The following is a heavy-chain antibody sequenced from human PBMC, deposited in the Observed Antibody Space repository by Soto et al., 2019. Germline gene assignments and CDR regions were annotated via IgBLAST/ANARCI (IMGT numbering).Heavy chain of an antibody. CDR2: ITSSGGYI. CDR1: GFTFSNYA. V-gene: IGHV3-21*01. Sequence: PGGSLRLSCEASGFTFSNYAMSWVRQVPGKGLEWVSGITSSGGYIYYADSVKGRFTISRDNSKNSLYLQMNSLRAEDTAVYYCARGLPRAGPYYDILTGYYSDAFDIWAQGTMVTVSS. CDR3: ARGLPRAGPYYDILTGYYSDAFDI. D-gene: IGHD3-9*01. J-gene: IGHJ3*02.